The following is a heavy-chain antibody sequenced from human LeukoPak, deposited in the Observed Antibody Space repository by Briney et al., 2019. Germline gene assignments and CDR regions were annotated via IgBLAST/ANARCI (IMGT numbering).Heavy chain of an antibody. CDR2: IYYSGST. J-gene: IGHJ3*02. CDR1: GGSISSYY. CDR3: AREVGGAFDI. D-gene: IGHD3-16*01. Sequence: SETLSLTCTVSGGSISSYYWSWIRQPPGKGLEWIGYIYYSGSTNYNPSLKSRVTISVDTSKNQFSLKLSSVTAADTAVYYCAREVGGAFDIWGQGTMVTVSS. V-gene: IGHV4-59*01.